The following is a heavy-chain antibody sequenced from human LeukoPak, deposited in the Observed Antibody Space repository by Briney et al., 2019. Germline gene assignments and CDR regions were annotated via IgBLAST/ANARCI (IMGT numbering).Heavy chain of an antibody. Sequence: SETLSLTCTVSRGSISGYSWSWIRQSPGGGLEWIGYIYYSGDTAYNPSLRSRVTLSVDTSKNQFSLQLRSVTTADTAVYYCVRGPYGASISKWFDPWGQGAQVIVSP. CDR2: IYYSGDT. D-gene: IGHD4/OR15-4a*01. V-gene: IGHV4-59*01. J-gene: IGHJ5*02. CDR3: VRGPYGASISKWFDP. CDR1: RGSISGYS.